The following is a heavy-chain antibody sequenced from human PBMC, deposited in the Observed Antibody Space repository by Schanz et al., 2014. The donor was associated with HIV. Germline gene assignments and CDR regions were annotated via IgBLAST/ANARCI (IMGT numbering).Heavy chain of an antibody. CDR3: AKEEQQLGGVGGYHFDY. J-gene: IGHJ4*02. V-gene: IGHV3-74*01. D-gene: IGHD6-13*01. Sequence: DVQLVESGGGFIQPGESLRLSCVASGFTFGTTWMYWVRQGPGKGLTWVSYITPDGSVTYADSVKGRFTASRDSSKNTLYLQMNSLRAEDTAVYYCAKEEQQLGGVGGYHFDYWGQGTLVTVSS. CDR1: GFTFGTTW. CDR2: ITPDGSVT.